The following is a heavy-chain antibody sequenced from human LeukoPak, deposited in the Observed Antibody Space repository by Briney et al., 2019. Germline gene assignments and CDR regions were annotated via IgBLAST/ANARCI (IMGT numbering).Heavy chain of an antibody. Sequence: GGSLRLSCELTGFTLSSYWMSWVRQAPGKGLEWVANIKQDGTETHYGDSVKGRFTTSRDNAKNSLYLQLNSLRGEDTAVYYCARNTDRDAYMASWGQGTLVTVSS. J-gene: IGHJ5*02. D-gene: IGHD5-24*01. CDR1: GFTLSSYW. CDR2: IKQDGTET. V-gene: IGHV3-7*01. CDR3: ARNTDRDAYMAS.